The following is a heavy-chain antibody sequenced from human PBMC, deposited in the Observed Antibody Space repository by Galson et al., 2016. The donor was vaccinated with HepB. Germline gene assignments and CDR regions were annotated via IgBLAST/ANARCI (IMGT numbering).Heavy chain of an antibody. CDR1: GFTFSNYA. V-gene: IGHV3-23*01. D-gene: IGHD1/OR15-1a*01. Sequence: SLRLSCAASGFTFSNYAMSWVRQAPGKGLEWVSGISDSGGSTYFADSVMGRFTISRDNSKNTLYLQMNSLRVDDTAVYYCAKGTTLQVHFGSFDHWGQGTLVTVSS. J-gene: IGHJ4*02. CDR2: ISDSGGST. CDR3: AKGTTLQVHFGSFDH.